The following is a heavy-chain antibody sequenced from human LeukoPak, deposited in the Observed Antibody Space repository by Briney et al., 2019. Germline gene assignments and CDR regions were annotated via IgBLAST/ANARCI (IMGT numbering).Heavy chain of an antibody. CDR3: ASGGLVRSAKGYFDY. Sequence: SQTLSLTCAISGDSVSSNSAAWNWIRQSPSRGLEWLGRTYYRSKWYNDYAVSVKSRITINPDTSKNQFSLQLNSVTPEDTAVYYCASGGLVRSAKGYFDYWGQGILVTVSS. CDR1: GDSVSSNSAA. V-gene: IGHV6-1*01. CDR2: TYYRSKWYN. J-gene: IGHJ4*02. D-gene: IGHD2-15*01.